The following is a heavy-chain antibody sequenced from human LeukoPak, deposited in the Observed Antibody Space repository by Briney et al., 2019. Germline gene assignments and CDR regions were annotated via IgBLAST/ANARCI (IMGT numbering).Heavy chain of an antibody. CDR3: ARLHVIAVADI. V-gene: IGHV3-11*01. J-gene: IGHJ4*02. CDR2: ISSSGSTI. CDR1: GFTVSSNY. D-gene: IGHD6-19*01. Sequence: PGGSLRLSCAASGFTVSSNYMSWVRQAPGKGLEWVSYISSSGSTIYYADSVKGRFTISRDNAKNSLYLQMNSLRAEDTAVYYCARLHVIAVADIWGQGTLVTVSS.